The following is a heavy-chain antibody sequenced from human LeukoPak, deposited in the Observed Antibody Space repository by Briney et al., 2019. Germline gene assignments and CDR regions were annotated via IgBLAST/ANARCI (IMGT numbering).Heavy chain of an antibody. D-gene: IGHD1-1*01. CDR2: IYYSGST. CDR3: ARHCSEGPLELRQLYYFDY. CDR1: GGSFSGYY. V-gene: IGHV4-34*01. J-gene: IGHJ4*02. Sequence: PSETLSLTCAVYGGSFSGYYWSWIRQPPGKGLEWIGSIYYSGSTYYNPSLKSRVTISVDTSKNQFSLKLSSVTAADTAVYYCARHCSEGPLELRQLYYFDYWGQGTLVTVSS.